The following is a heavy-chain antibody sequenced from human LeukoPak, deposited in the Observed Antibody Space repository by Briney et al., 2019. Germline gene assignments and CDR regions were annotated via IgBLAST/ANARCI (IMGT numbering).Heavy chain of an antibody. V-gene: IGHV4-34*01. D-gene: IGHD3-22*01. CDR2: INHGGST. J-gene: IGHJ4*02. CDR1: GGSISSYY. Sequence: SETLSLTCTVSGGSISSYYWSWIRQPPGKGLEWIGEINHGGSTDFNPSLKSRVTISVDTSKNQFSLKLSSVTAADTAVYYCARGQEVITRDFDYWGQGTLVTVSS. CDR3: ARGQEVITRDFDY.